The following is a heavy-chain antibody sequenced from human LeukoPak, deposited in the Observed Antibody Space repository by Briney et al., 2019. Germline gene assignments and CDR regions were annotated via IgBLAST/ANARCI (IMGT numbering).Heavy chain of an antibody. D-gene: IGHD3-10*01. J-gene: IGHJ4*02. CDR2: ISGSDDST. CDR1: GFTFSSYV. Sequence: GGSLRLSGAASGFTFSSYVMSWVRQAPGKGLQWVSTISGSDDSTYYADAVKGRFTISRDNSKNTLYLQMNSLRAEDTAVYYCALGYFDYWGQGTLVTVSS. V-gene: IGHV3-23*01. CDR3: ALGYFDY.